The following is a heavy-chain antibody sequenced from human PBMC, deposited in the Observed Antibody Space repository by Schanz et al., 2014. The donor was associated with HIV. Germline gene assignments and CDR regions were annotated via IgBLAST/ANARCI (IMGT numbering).Heavy chain of an antibody. CDR3: ARVSQITHIVVVTASLVDV. V-gene: IGHV3-21*01. J-gene: IGHJ6*02. Sequence: VQLVESGGGVVQPGKSLRLSCAASGFSFSAYAMHWVRQAPGKGLEWVSSISSSSSYIYYADSVKGRFTISRDNAKTSLYLQMNSLRAEDTAVYYCARVSQITHIVVVTASLVDVWGQGTTVTVSS. CDR1: GFSFSAYA. CDR2: ISSSSSYI. D-gene: IGHD2-21*02.